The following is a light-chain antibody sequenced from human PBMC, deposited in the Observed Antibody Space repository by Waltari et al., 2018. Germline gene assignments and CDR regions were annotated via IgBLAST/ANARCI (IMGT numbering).Light chain of an antibody. J-gene: IGLJ1*01. CDR1: KLGAKY. Sequence: SFDLTQPPSVSVSPGQTASITCSGDKLGAKYACWYQQKPGQSPVLVIYQDNQRPSGSPARFSGSNSGNTATLNISGTQAMDEADYYCQAWDGNTFYVFGTGTKVTVL. V-gene: IGLV3-1*01. CDR2: QDN. CDR3: QAWDGNTFYV.